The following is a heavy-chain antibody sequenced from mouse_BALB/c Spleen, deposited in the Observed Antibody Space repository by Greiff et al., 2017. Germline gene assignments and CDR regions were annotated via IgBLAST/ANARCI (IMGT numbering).Heavy chain of an antibody. CDR2: ISSGSSTI. D-gene: IGHD1-1*01. CDR1: GFTFSSFG. CDR3: ARWRYYGSYWYFDV. Sequence: EVQVVESGGGLVQPGGSRKLSCAASGFTFSSFGMHWVRQAPEKGLEWVAYISSGSSTIYYADTVKGRFTISRDNPKNTLFLQMTSLRSEDTAMYYCARWRYYGSYWYFDVWGAGTTVTVSS. J-gene: IGHJ1*01. V-gene: IGHV5-17*02.